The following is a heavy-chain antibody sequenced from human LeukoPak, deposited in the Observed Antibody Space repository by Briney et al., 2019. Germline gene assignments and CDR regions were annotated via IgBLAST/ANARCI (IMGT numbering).Heavy chain of an antibody. Sequence: ASVKVSCKASGYTFTSYGISWVRQALGQGLEWMGGIIPIFGTANYAQKFQGRVTITTDESTSTAYMELSSLRSEDTAVYYCARDNLDDYSNHNWFDPWGQGTLVTVSS. V-gene: IGHV1-69*05. CDR1: GYTFTSYG. CDR3: ARDNLDDYSNHNWFDP. D-gene: IGHD4-11*01. CDR2: IIPIFGTA. J-gene: IGHJ5*02.